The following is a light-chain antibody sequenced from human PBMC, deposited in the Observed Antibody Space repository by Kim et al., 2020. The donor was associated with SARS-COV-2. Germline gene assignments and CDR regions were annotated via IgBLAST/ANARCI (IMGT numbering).Light chain of an antibody. CDR1: SLRTYY. Sequence: SSELTQDPAVSVALGQTVRITCQGDSLRTYYATWYQQRPGQAPVRVMYGRDNRPSGIPGRFSGSNSGNTASLTISGAQAEDEADYYCNSWDTTVNHPVFGGGTKLTVL. J-gene: IGLJ3*02. CDR2: GRD. V-gene: IGLV3-19*02. CDR3: NSWDTTVNHPV.